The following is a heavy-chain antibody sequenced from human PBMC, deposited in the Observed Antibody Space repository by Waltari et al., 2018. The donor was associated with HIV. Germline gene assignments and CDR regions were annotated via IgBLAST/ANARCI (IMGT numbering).Heavy chain of an antibody. V-gene: IGHV3-23*01. J-gene: IGHJ5*02. CDR3: AKDRLITGTLNWFDP. D-gene: IGHD1-20*01. Sequence: GLEWVSAISGSGGSTYYADSVKGRFTISRDNSKNTLYLQMNSLRAEDTAVYYCAKDRLITGTLNWFDPWGQGTLVTVSS. CDR2: ISGSGGST.